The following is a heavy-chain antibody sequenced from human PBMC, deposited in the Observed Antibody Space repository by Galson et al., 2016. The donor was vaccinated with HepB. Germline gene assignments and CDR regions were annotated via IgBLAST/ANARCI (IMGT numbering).Heavy chain of an antibody. Sequence: SLRLSCAASGFTLSSYSLNWVRQAPGKGLEWVSSISSSTYIYYADSVKGRFTISRDNAKNSLHLQMNSLRAEGTAVYYCARDHRGRWLTDYYYYYGLDVWGQGTTVTVSS. V-gene: IGHV3-21*01. J-gene: IGHJ6*02. CDR1: GFTLSSYS. CDR3: ARDHRGRWLTDYYYYYGLDV. CDR2: ISSSTYI. D-gene: IGHD6-19*01.